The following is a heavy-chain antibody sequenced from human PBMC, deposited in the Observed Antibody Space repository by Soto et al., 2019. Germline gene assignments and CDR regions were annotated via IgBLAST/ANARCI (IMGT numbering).Heavy chain of an antibody. J-gene: IGHJ4*02. CDR3: AIIPPRWESFDY. D-gene: IGHD1-26*01. CDR1: GFTVSSKY. V-gene: IGHV3-66*03. CDR2: IYSCGTT. Sequence: PGGSLRLSCAASGFTVSSKYMNWVRQAPGKGLEWVSVIYSCGTTYYADSVKGRVTISRDNSNNMSSLRAEDTTVHYCAIIPPRWESFDYWGQGTLVTVSS.